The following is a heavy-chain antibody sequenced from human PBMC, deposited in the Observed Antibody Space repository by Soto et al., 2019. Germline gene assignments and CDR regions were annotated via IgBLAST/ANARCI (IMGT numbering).Heavy chain of an antibody. Sequence: ASETLSLTCSVSGGSISRHYWSWIRQPAGKGLEWIGRIYTSGSTNHNPSLKSRVTMSVDTSKNQSSLRLNSVTAADTAVYYCAIEGYSYGMAFDPWGQGTLVTVSS. CDR2: IYTSGST. V-gene: IGHV4-4*07. CDR1: GGSISRHY. CDR3: AIEGYSYGMAFDP. D-gene: IGHD5-18*01. J-gene: IGHJ5*02.